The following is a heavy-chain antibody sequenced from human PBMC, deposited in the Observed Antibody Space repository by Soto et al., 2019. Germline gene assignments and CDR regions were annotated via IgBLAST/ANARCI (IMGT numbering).Heavy chain of an antibody. CDR2: INSDGSST. D-gene: IGHD3-3*01. CDR1: GFTFDDYG. J-gene: IGHJ6*03. CDR3: ARADFWSGYYEFYYYYYMDV. V-gene: IGHV3-74*01. Sequence: GGSLRLSCAASGFTFDDYGMHWVRQVPGKGLEWVSGINSDGSSTSYADSVKGRFTISRDNAKNTLYLQMNSLRAEDTAVYYCARADFWSGYYEFYYYYYMDVWGKGTTVTVSS.